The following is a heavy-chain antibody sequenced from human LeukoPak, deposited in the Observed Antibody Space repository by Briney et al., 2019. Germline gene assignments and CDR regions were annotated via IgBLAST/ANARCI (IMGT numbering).Heavy chain of an antibody. D-gene: IGHD2-2*01. J-gene: IGHJ3*02. CDR1: GGSISSGDYY. V-gene: IGHV4-30-4*01. Sequence: PSQTLSLTCTVSGGSISSGDYYWSWIRQPPGKGLEWIGYIYYSGSTYYNPSLKSRVTISVDTSKNQFSLKLTSVTAADSAVYYCARTRCTSISCLAHDAFDIWGQGAMVTVSS. CDR2: IYYSGST. CDR3: ARTRCTSISCLAHDAFDI.